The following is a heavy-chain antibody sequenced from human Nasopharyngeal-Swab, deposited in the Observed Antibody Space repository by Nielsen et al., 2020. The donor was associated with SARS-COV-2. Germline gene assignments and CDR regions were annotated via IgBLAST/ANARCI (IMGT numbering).Heavy chain of an antibody. CDR1: GGNFSSYA. J-gene: IGHJ3*02. CDR3: ARVRGGSSSWYQGSDAFDI. CDR2: IIPIFGTA. D-gene: IGHD6-13*01. V-gene: IGHV1-69*13. Sequence: SVKVSCKASGGNFSSYAISWVRQAPGQGLEWMGGIIPIFGTANYAQKFQGRVTITADESTSTAYMELSSLRSEDTAVYYCARVRGGSSSWYQGSDAFDIWGQGTMVTVSS.